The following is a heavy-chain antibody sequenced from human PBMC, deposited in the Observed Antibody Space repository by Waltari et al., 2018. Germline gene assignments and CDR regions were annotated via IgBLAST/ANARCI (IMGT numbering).Heavy chain of an antibody. CDR2: ISSDPSST. V-gene: IGHV3-48*04. Sequence: EAQLVESGGGLVQSGGSLRLSCGAAGFTISPYSMNWVRQATGKGLEWIAYISSDPSSTYYADSVKGRFTISRDNAKNSVYLQMNSLRAEDTAVYYCAREMTTFYYYMDVWGKGTTVTVSS. CDR3: AREMTTFYYYMDV. J-gene: IGHJ6*03. CDR1: GFTISPYS.